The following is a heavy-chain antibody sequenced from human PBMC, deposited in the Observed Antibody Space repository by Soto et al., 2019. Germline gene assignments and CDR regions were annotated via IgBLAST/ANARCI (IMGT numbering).Heavy chain of an antibody. CDR2: INAGNGNT. CDR3: ALRFLEWLSPSGEYYMDV. J-gene: IGHJ6*03. Sequence: ASVKVSCKASGYTFTSYAMHWGRQAPGQRLEWMGWINAGNGNTKYSQKFQGRVTITRDTSASTAYMELSSLRSEDTAVYYCALRFLEWLSPSGEYYMDVWGKGTTVTVSS. V-gene: IGHV1-3*01. D-gene: IGHD3-3*01. CDR1: GYTFTSYA.